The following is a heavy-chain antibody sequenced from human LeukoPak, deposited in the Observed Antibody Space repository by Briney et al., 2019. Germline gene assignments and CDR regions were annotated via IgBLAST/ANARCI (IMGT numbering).Heavy chain of an antibody. CDR2: IYYSGSI. CDR1: GGSISSYY. J-gene: IGHJ4*02. Sequence: SETLSLTCTVSGGSISSYYWSWIRQPPGKGLEWIGYIYYSGSINYNPSLKSRVTISVDTSKNQFSLKLSSVTAADTAVYYCARESTVAGTGIDYWGQGTLVTVSS. CDR3: ARESTVAGTGIDY. D-gene: IGHD6-19*01. V-gene: IGHV4-59*01.